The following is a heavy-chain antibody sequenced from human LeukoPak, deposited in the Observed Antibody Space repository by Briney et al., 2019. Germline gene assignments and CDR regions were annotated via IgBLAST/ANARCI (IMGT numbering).Heavy chain of an antibody. CDR1: GFTFSSYA. Sequence: GGSLRLSCAASGFTFSSYAMTWARQAPGKGLELVSIISGSGSNTYYADSVKGRFTISRENSKNTLYLQMNSLRAEDTAVYYCAKDLAIAARPTFDYWGQGTLVTVSS. CDR2: ISGSGSNT. V-gene: IGHV3-23*01. D-gene: IGHD6-6*01. J-gene: IGHJ4*02. CDR3: AKDLAIAARPTFDY.